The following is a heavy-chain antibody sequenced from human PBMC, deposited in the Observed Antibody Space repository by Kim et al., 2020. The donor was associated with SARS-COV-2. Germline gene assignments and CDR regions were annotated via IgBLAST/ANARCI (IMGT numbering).Heavy chain of an antibody. CDR2: TRHSGPT. CDR3: ARHTGFSSRFDY. Sequence: SETLCLTCTVSGDSISSGGYYWTWIRQHPGRGLEWIGYTRHSGPTYYNPSLKSRLTISLDTSEDQFSLKLTSVTAADTAVYYCARHTGFSSRFDYWGQGTLVTVSS. J-gene: IGHJ4*02. CDR1: GDSISSGGYY. D-gene: IGHD3-3*01. V-gene: IGHV4-31*03.